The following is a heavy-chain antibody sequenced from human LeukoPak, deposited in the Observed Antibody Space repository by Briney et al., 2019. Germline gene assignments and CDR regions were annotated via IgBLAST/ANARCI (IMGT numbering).Heavy chain of an antibody. J-gene: IGHJ4*02. D-gene: IGHD5-18*01. CDR3: ARDRIQLWSHDY. V-gene: IGHV3-7*04. CDR2: IKPDGSEK. CDR1: GFTFSGYW. Sequence: GGSLRLSCAASGFTFSGYWMSWVRQAPGKGLEWVANIKPDGSEKYYVDSVKGRFTISRDNTKNSLYLQMNGLRAEDTAVYYCARDRIQLWSHDYWGQGTLVTVSS.